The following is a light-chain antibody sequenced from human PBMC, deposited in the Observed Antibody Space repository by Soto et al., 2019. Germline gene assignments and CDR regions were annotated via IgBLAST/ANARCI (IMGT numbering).Light chain of an antibody. J-gene: IGLJ2*01. CDR1: SSNIVSNP. CDR2: SNN. CDR3: AAWDDSLNGVV. V-gene: IGLV1-44*01. Sequence: QPVLTQPPSASGTPGQRVTISCSGSSSNIVSNPVNWYQQLPGTAPKLLIFSNNQRPSVVPDRFSGSKSGTSASLAISGLQSEDEADYYCAAWDDSLNGVVFGGGTKLTVL.